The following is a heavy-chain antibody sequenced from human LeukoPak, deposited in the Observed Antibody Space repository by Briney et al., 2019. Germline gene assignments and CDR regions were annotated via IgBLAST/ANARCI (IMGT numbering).Heavy chain of an antibody. D-gene: IGHD2/OR15-2a*01. J-gene: IGHJ4*02. Sequence: GGSLRLSCAASGFTVSSNYMSWVRQAPGKGLEWVSVIYSGGSTYYADSVKGRFTIPRDNSKNTLYLQMNSLRAEDTAVYYCAREATTLFFDYWGQGTLVTVSS. V-gene: IGHV3-53*05. CDR2: IYSGGST. CDR3: AREATTLFFDY. CDR1: GFTVSSNY.